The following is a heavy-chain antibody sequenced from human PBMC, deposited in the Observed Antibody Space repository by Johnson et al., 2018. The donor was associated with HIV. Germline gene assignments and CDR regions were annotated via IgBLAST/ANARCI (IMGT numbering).Heavy chain of an antibody. CDR1: GFTFIDYA. V-gene: IGHV3-23*04. CDR2: ISGTDDDP. CDR3: ANSVLLDAFNV. Sequence: VQLVESGGGLVQPGGSLRLSCAASGFTFIDYAMIWVRQAPGKGLEWLSFISGTDDDPYYADSVNGRFTIYRDTSKNKLYLQMNSLRAEDTAVYYCANSVLLDAFNVWGQGTMVTVSS. J-gene: IGHJ3*01.